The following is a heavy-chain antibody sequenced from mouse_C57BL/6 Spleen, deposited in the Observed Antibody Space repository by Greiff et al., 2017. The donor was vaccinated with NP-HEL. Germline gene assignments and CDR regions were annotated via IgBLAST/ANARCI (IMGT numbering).Heavy chain of an antibody. D-gene: IGHD1-1*01. CDR3: ANYYGSSFYWYFDV. J-gene: IGHJ1*03. CDR2: IYPGDGDA. Sequence: VQLQQSGPELVKPGASVKISCKASGYAFSSSWLNWVKQRPGKGLEWIGRIYPGDGDANYNGKFKGKATLTADKSSSTAYMQLSSLTSEDSAFYFCANYYGSSFYWYFDVWGTGTTVTVSS. CDR1: GYAFSSSW. V-gene: IGHV1-82*01.